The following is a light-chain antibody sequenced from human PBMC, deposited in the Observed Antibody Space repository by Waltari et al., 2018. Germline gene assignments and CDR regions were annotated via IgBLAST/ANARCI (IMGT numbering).Light chain of an antibody. J-gene: IGLJ1*01. CDR3: FSFVAANSFV. Sequence: QSALTQPASVSGSPGQSITLSCTGTSHDIGNYDLVSWYQQRPGEAPKLLMYGATKRPSGVSNRFSGSKSGKTASLTISGLQTEDEADYYCFSFVAANSFVFGPGTKVTVL. CDR2: GAT. CDR1: SHDIGNYDL. V-gene: IGLV2-23*01.